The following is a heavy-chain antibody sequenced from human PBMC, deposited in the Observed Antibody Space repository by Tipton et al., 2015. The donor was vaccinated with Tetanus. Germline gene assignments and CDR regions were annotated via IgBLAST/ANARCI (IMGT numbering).Heavy chain of an antibody. V-gene: IGHV4-34*01. CDR2: INNSGST. CDR1: GGSLSDYY. J-gene: IGHJ2*01. CDR3: ARGGSYSYGPRGFDL. Sequence: TLSLTCAVSGGSLSDYYWSWIRQSPGKGLEWIGEINNSGSTTYSPSFKSRVTISVDTPKNQFSLKLTSLTVADTAVYYCARGGSYSYGPRGFDLWGRGTLVTVSS. D-gene: IGHD5-18*01.